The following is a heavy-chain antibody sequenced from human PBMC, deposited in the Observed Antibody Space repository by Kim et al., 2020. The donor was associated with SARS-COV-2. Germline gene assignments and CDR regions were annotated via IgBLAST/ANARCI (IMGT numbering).Heavy chain of an antibody. V-gene: IGHV3-11*04. CDR3: ARDGIAVAGTGRGHFDY. J-gene: IGHJ4*02. Sequence: VKGRYTISRDNAKTSLYLQMNSLSAEDTAVYYCARDGIAVAGTGRGHFDYWGQGTLVTVSS. D-gene: IGHD6-19*01.